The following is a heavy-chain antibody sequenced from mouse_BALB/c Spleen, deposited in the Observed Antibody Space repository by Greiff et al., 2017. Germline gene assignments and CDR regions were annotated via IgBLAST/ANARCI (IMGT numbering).Heavy chain of an antibody. CDR3: ARGGTAYYFDY. CDR1: GYTFTSYV. V-gene: IGHV1-14*01. J-gene: IGHJ2*01. CDR2: INPYNDGT. D-gene: IGHD1-2*01. Sequence: EVKVVESGPELVKPGASVKMSCTASGYTFTSYVMHWVKQKPGQGLEWIGYINPYNDGTKYNEKFKGKATLTSDKSSSTAYMELSSLTSEDSAVYYCARGGTAYYFDYWGQGTTLTVSS.